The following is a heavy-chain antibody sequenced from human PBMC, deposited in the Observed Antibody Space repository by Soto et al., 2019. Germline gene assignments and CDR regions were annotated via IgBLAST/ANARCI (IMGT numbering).Heavy chain of an antibody. CDR1: GFTFNKAW. CDR2: IKSQTDGWTT. J-gene: IGHJ6*02. Sequence: EVQLVESGGGLVKPGGSLRLSCAASGFTFNKAWMNCVRQAPGKGMEWVGRIKSQTDGWTTDYAAPVKGRFTVSRDDSENTLYLQLNSLKNEDTAVYYCTSDRNDDSRSKYYYYAIDVWGQVTTVTVSS. V-gene: IGHV3-15*07. D-gene: IGHD3-3*01. CDR3: TSDRNDDSRSKYYYYAIDV.